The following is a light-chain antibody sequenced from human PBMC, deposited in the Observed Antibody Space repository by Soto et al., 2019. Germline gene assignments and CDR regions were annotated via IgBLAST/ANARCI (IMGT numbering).Light chain of an antibody. CDR3: QQYNNWPPWT. V-gene: IGKV3-15*01. J-gene: IGKJ1*01. Sequence: EIVMTQSPPPLSLPPRDTAPXSSRASQSVSRNLAWYQQKPGQAPTLLSYGASTRATGIPARFSGSGSGTEFTLTISSLQSEDFAVYYCQQYNNWPPWTFGQGTKVDIK. CDR1: QSVSRN. CDR2: GAS.